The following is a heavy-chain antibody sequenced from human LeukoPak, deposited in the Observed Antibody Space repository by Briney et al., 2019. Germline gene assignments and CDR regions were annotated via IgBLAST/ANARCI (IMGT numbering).Heavy chain of an antibody. J-gene: IGHJ4*02. CDR2: ISPSGTGI. D-gene: IGHD5-12*01. CDR1: GYTFTSYY. CDR3: ARELSGSVAY. Sequence: ASVTVSCKASGYTFTSYYIHWVRQAPGQGLECVGIISPSGTGIFYAQKFQGRVTMTRDTSTSTVYMELSSLRSEDTAVYYCARELSGSVAYWGQGTLVTLSS. V-gene: IGHV1-46*01.